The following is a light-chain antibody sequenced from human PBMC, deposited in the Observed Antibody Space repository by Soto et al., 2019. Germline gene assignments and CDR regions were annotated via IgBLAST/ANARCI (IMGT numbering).Light chain of an antibody. CDR3: QQTNSFPRT. J-gene: IGKJ1*01. V-gene: IGKV1-8*01. Sequence: AIRVTQSPSSFSASTVDRVPITXXASQGISSYLAWYQQKPGKAPNIXIYAASSLQSGVPSRCSGSGSGTDFTLTINSLQPEDIATYYCQQTNSFPRTFGQGTKGDI. CDR1: QGISSY. CDR2: AAS.